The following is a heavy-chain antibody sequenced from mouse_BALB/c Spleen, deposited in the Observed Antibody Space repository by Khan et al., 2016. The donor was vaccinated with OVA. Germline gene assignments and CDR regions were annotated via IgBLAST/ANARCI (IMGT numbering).Heavy chain of an antibody. Sequence: EVELVESGGGLVKPGGSLKLSCAASGFTFSDYYMYWVRPTPEKRLEWVATISDVGSYTNYPDSVKGRFTISRDNAKNNLYLQMSSLKSEDTAMYYCARGGYGTFPFWGQGTLVTVSA. CDR3: ARGGYGTFPF. D-gene: IGHD2-14*01. CDR1: GFTFSDYY. J-gene: IGHJ3*01. CDR2: ISDVGSYT. V-gene: IGHV5-4*02.